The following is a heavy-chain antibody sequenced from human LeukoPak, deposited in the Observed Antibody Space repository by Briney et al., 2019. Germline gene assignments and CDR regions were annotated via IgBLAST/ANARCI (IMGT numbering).Heavy chain of an antibody. CDR3: ARVRQKYYGSGSYQYPFDY. CDR2: IIPIFGTA. V-gene: IGHV1-69*13. CDR1: GGTFSSYA. J-gene: IGHJ4*02. Sequence: GASVTVSFTASGGTFSSYAISWVRQAPGQGLECMGGIIPIFGTANYAQKFQGRVTITADESTSTAYMELSSLRSEDTAVYYCARVRQKYYGSGSYQYPFDYWGQGTLVTVSS. D-gene: IGHD3-10*01.